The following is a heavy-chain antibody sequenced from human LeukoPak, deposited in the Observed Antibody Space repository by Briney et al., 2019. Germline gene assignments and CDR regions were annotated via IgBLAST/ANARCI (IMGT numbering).Heavy chain of an antibody. D-gene: IGHD2-21*02. Sequence: ASVKVSCKASGYTFTSYYMHWVRQAPGQGLEWMGIINPSGGSTSYAQKFQGRVTMTRGTFTSTVYMELSSLRSEDTAVYYCASAGVVVTAIDFDYWGQGTLVTVSS. J-gene: IGHJ4*02. CDR1: GYTFTSYY. CDR3: ASAGVVVTAIDFDY. V-gene: IGHV1-46*01. CDR2: INPSGGST.